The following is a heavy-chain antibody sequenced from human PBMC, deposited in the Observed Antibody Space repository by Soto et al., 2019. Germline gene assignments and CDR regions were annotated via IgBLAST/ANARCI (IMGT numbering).Heavy chain of an antibody. V-gene: IGHV3-48*02. Sequence: GGSLRLSCSASGFTFSSYSMNWVRQAPGKGLEWVSYISSSSSTIYYADSVKGRFTISRDNAKNSLYLQMNSLRDEDTAVYYCASDPGIVVVTGAEYDYYYVMDGWGQGTTVTLSS. CDR3: ASDPGIVVVTGAEYDYYYVMDG. CDR1: GFTFSSYS. J-gene: IGHJ6*02. D-gene: IGHD2-21*01. CDR2: ISSSSSTI.